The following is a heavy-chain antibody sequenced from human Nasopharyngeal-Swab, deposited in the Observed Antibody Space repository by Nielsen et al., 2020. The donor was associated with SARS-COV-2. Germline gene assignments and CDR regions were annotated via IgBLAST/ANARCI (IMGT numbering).Heavy chain of an antibody. CDR2: ISSSGSTI. V-gene: IGHV3-11*04. CDR1: GFTFCDYY. Sequence: GESLKISWAASGFTFCDYYISWISQAPGKGLEWVSYISSSGSTIYYADSVKGRFTRSRDNAKNSLYLQMNSLRAEDTAVYYCASSQAYNWNDSDAFDIWGQGTMVTVSS. CDR3: ASSQAYNWNDSDAFDI. J-gene: IGHJ3*02. D-gene: IGHD1-1*01.